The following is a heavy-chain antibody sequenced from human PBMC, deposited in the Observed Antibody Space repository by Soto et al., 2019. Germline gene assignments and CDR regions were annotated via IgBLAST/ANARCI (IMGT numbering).Heavy chain of an antibody. CDR3: AREESDFRGPNWVDP. D-gene: IGHD3-3*01. Sequence: QVQLQESGPGLVKASQTLSLTCTVSGGSISGGAYYWSWIRQHPGKGLEWIGYIFYTGSTFYNPSLKSRVAISVDTSKNQFSLKLNSVTAADTAVYYCAREESDFRGPNWVDPWGQGTLVTVSS. CDR2: IFYTGST. J-gene: IGHJ5*02. V-gene: IGHV4-31*03. CDR1: GGSISGGAYY.